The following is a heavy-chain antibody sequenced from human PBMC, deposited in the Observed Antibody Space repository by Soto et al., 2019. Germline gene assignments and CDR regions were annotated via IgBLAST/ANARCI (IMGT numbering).Heavy chain of an antibody. Sequence: LSLTCAVSRGSISSSNWWSWVRQPPGKGLEWTGESYHSGSTNYNPSLKSRVTISVDKSKHQFSLKLSSVTAADTAVYYCARDRPSVDTAMAWGYYYYYGMDVWGQGTTVTVSS. CDR2: SYHSGST. V-gene: IGHV4-4*02. D-gene: IGHD5-18*01. CDR3: ARDRPSVDTAMAWGYYYYYGMDV. J-gene: IGHJ6*02. CDR1: RGSISSSNW.